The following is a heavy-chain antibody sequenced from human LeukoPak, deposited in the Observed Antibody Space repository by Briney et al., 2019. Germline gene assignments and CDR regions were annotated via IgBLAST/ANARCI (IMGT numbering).Heavy chain of an antibody. Sequence: PVRSLRLSCAASGFTFSSYGMHWVRQAPGKGLGWVAVIWYDGSNKYYADSVKGRFTISRDNSKNTLYLQMNSLRAEDTAVYYCAKDSGPSDYGDDEEYYYYYMDVGGKGTTVTVSS. CDR3: AKDSGPSDYGDDEEYYYYYMDV. J-gene: IGHJ6*03. CDR1: GFTFSSYG. CDR2: IWYDGSNK. V-gene: IGHV3-33*06. D-gene: IGHD4-17*01.